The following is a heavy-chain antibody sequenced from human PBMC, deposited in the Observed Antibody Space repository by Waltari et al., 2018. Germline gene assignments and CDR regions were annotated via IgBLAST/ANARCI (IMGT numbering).Heavy chain of an antibody. CDR2: IYHDGNA. Sequence: QVQLLQWGAGLLKPSETLSLTCCVRCSSFNVNYCIWIRQSQGKGLEWIAAIYHDGNANYNPSLRSRVTISVDTSRNQVSLNLTSVTAADTAVYYCARLLIESSGLGWYSFDYWGQGIPVIVS. CDR1: CSSFNVNY. J-gene: IGHJ4*02. V-gene: IGHV4-34*01. CDR3: ARLLIESSGLGWYSFDY. D-gene: IGHD6-19*01.